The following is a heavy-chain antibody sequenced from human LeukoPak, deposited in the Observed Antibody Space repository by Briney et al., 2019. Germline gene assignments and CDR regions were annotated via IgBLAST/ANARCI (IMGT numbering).Heavy chain of an antibody. CDR1: GGSISSGGYS. J-gene: IGHJ5*02. CDR3: ARETTGTTLRP. CDR2: IYHSGST. Sequence: PSETLSLTCAVSGGSISSGGYSWSWIRQPPGKGLEWIGYIYHSGSTYYNPSLKSRVTISVDRSKNQFSLKLSSVTAADTAVYYCARETTGTTLRPWGQGTLVTVSS. V-gene: IGHV4-30-2*01. D-gene: IGHD1-1*01.